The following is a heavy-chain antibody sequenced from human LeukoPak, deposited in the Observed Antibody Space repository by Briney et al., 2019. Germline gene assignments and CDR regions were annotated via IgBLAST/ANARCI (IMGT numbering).Heavy chain of an antibody. J-gene: IGHJ4*02. CDR1: GFTFTDYY. V-gene: IGHV3-11*01. D-gene: IGHD4-23*01. CDR3: ARTATVVTGLDY. Sequence: PGGPLRLSCAASGFTFTDYYTSWIRQAPGKGLEWGSYISSSSSTIYYADSVKGRFTISRDNAKNSLYLQMNSLRAEDTAVYYCARTATVVTGLDYWGQGTLVTVSS. CDR2: ISSSSSTI.